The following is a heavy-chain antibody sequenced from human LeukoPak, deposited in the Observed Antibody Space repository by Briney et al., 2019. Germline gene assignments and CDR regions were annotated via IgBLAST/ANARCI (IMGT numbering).Heavy chain of an antibody. V-gene: IGHV1-2*02. CDR2: INPNSGGT. J-gene: IGHJ4*02. CDR3: ARVGHPTDIVAVPAARSDLGTFDY. D-gene: IGHD2-2*01. Sequence: ASVKVSCKASGYTFTGYYMHWVRQAPGQGLEWMGWINPNSGGTNYAQKFQGRVTMTRDTSISTAYTELSRLTSDDTAVYYCARVGHPTDIVAVPAARSDLGTFDYWGQGTLVTVSS. CDR1: GYTFTGYY.